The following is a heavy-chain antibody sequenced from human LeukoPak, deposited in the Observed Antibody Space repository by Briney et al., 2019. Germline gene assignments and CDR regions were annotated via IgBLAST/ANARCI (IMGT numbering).Heavy chain of an antibody. D-gene: IGHD4-17*01. CDR2: INTIRITK. Sequence: GGCLRLSCVASGFTFSSYDMNWVRQAPGRGGEWVSYINTIRITKYYADTVKGRFTISRDNAKNSLSLQIKSLRDEDTAVYYCARGKIGYYYGGYDGYWGQGTLVTVSS. J-gene: IGHJ4*02. V-gene: IGHV3-48*02. CDR3: ARGKIGYYYGGYDGY. CDR1: GFTFSSYD.